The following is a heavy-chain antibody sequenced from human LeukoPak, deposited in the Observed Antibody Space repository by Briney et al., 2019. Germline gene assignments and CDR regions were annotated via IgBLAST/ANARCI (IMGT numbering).Heavy chain of an antibody. Sequence: SGGSLRLSCAASGFSFSDYYMNWIRQAPGEGLEWVSYISSRGSTISYADSVRVRFTISRDNAKNSLHLQMNSLRVEDTAVYFCARSISWHDGWFDPWGQGTLVTVSS. D-gene: IGHD2-2*01. CDR2: ISSRGSTI. CDR1: GFSFSDYY. CDR3: ARSISWHDGWFDP. J-gene: IGHJ5*02. V-gene: IGHV3-11*04.